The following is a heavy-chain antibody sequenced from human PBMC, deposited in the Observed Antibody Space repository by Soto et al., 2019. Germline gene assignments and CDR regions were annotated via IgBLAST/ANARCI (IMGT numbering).Heavy chain of an antibody. D-gene: IGHD2-2*01. V-gene: IGHV3-23*01. CDR3: AKDWEYCSSTSCYSGAFDI. CDR1: GFTFSSYA. J-gene: IGHJ3*02. CDR2: ISGSGGST. Sequence: GGSLRLSCAASGFTFSSYAMSWVRQAPGKGLEWVSAISGSGGSTYYADSVKGRFTISRDNSKNTLYLQMNSLRAEDTAVYYCAKDWEYCSSTSCYSGAFDIWGQGTMVTVSS.